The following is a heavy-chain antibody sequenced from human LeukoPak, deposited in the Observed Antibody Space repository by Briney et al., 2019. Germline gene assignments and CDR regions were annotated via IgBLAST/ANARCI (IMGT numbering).Heavy chain of an antibody. Sequence: GGSLRLSCAASGFTFSSYSMNWVRQAPGKGLEWVSSISSSSSYIYYADSVKGRFTISRDNAKNSLYLQMNSLRAEDTAVYYCSMLEIYDFWRGGAAFDIWGQGTMVTVSS. CDR1: GFTFSSYS. CDR2: ISSSSSYI. CDR3: SMLEIYDFWRGGAAFDI. V-gene: IGHV3-21*01. J-gene: IGHJ3*02. D-gene: IGHD3-3*01.